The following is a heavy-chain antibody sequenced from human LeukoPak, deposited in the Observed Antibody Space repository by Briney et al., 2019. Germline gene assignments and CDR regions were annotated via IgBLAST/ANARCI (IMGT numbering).Heavy chain of an antibody. Sequence: GGSLRLSCVASGFTFSNYWLTWVRQAPGKGLECVANIKQDGSEKSYVDSVKGRFTISRDNAKNSVYLQMNSLRVEDTAVYYCAREGRESSGYDYWGQGTLVTVSS. J-gene: IGHJ4*02. V-gene: IGHV3-7*01. CDR2: IKQDGSEK. D-gene: IGHD3-22*01. CDR1: GFTFSNYW. CDR3: AREGRESSGYDY.